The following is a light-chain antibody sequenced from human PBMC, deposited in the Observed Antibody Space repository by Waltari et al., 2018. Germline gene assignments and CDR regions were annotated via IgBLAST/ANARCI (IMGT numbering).Light chain of an antibody. V-gene: IGLV2-11*01. CDR3: SSYAGSDFVL. CDR1: IHDVGGYTF. CDR2: DVS. Sequence: QSALTQPRSVSGSPGQSVTISCTGTIHDVGGYTFVSWYQQNPGEAPKPMNYDVSKRPSGVPDRFSGSKSGNTASLTISGLQAEDETYYYCSSYAGSDFVLFGGGTKLTVL. J-gene: IGLJ3*02.